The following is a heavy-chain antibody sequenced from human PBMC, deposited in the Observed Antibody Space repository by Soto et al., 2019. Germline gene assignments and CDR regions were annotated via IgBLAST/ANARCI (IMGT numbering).Heavy chain of an antibody. CDR2: IHHIGST. CDR1: GGSISSGGYY. J-gene: IGHJ5*02. D-gene: IGHD2-21*01. CDR3: ARVPVAPENCFDP. V-gene: IGHV4-31*03. Sequence: QVQLQESGPGLVKPSQTLSLSCTVSGGSISSGGYYWSWIRQPPGKGLEWIGYIHHIGSTYYNPSLKIRVAKSVDTSKTQFSLRLRSLTAADTAMYYCARVPVAPENCFDPWGQGTLVTVSA.